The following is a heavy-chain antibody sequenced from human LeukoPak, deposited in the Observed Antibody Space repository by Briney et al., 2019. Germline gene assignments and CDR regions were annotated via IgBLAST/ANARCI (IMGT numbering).Heavy chain of an antibody. J-gene: IGHJ6*02. CDR2: ISAYNGDT. V-gene: IGHV1-18*01. D-gene: IGHD2-15*01. CDR3: ARDSGLGYCSGGSCYQRKDYYYYGMDV. Sequence: ASVKVSCKASGYTFNKYGISWVRQAPGQGLEWMGWISAYNGDTNYAQKFQGRVTMATDTSTSTAYMELRSLRSDDTAVYYCARDSGLGYCSGGSCYQRKDYYYYGMDVWGQGTTVTVSS. CDR1: GYTFNKYG.